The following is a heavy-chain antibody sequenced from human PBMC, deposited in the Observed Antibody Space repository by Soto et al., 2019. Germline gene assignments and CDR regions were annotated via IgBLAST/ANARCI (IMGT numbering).Heavy chain of an antibody. V-gene: IGHV3-23*01. Sequence: EVQLLESGGGLVQPGGSLRLSCAASGFTFSSYAMSWVRQAPGKGLEWVSAISGSGDNTYYADSVKGRFTISRDNSKNTLYLQMNSLRVEDTAVYYCAKDLTVTGDGFDLWGQGTMLTVSS. J-gene: IGHJ3*01. D-gene: IGHD4-17*01. CDR3: AKDLTVTGDGFDL. CDR1: GFTFSSYA. CDR2: ISGSGDNT.